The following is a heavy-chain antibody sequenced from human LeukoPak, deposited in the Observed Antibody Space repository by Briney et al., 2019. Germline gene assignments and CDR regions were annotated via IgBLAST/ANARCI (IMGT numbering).Heavy chain of an antibody. CDR2: IYYSGST. V-gene: IGHV4-59*01. CDR1: GGSISSYY. D-gene: IGHD3-3*01. J-gene: IGHJ6*03. Sequence: SETLSLTCTVSGGSISSYYWSWIRQPPGKGLEWIGYIYYSGSTNYNPSPKSRVTISVDTSKNQFSLKLSSVTAADTAVYYCAREAAISYYMDVWGKGTTVTVSS. CDR3: AREAAISYYMDV.